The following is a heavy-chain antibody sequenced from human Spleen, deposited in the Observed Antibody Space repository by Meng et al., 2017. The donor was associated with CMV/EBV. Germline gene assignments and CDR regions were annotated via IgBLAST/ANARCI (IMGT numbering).Heavy chain of an antibody. Sequence: LSCAASGFTFSSYSMNWVRQAPGKGLEWVSSISSSSSYIYYADSVKGRFTISRDNAKNSLYLQMNSLRAEDTAVYYCARVREGYFDYWGQGTLVTVSS. J-gene: IGHJ4*02. CDR1: GFTFSSYS. CDR2: ISSSSSYI. CDR3: ARVREGYFDY. V-gene: IGHV3-21*01.